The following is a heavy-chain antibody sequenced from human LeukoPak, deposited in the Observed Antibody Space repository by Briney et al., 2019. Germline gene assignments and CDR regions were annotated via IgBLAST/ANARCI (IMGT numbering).Heavy chain of an antibody. CDR1: GFTVSSNY. J-gene: IGHJ4*02. CDR2: IFSDGST. CDR3: ARDHVYGGADY. Sequence: GGSLRLSCTASGFTVSSNYMTWVRQAPGKGLEWVSLIFSDGSTYYADSVKGRFIISRDNSKSSLFLQMNSLRTEDTALYYCARDHVYGGADYWGRGTLVTVSS. V-gene: IGHV3-53*05. D-gene: IGHD5/OR15-5a*01.